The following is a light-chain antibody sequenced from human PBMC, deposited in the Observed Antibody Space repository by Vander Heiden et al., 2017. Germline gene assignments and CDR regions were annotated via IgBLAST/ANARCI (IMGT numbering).Light chain of an antibody. Sequence: QLVQHQSPSDSPPLEDSDMLTCTLSSGNRSYAIAWHQQQPEKGPRYLMKLNSDGSHSKGDGIPDRFSGSSSGAERYLTISSLQSEDEADYYCQTWGTGTQGVVFGGGTKLTVL. J-gene: IGLJ2*01. V-gene: IGLV4-69*02. CDR2: LNSDGSH. CDR1: SGNRSYA. CDR3: QTWGTGTQGVV.